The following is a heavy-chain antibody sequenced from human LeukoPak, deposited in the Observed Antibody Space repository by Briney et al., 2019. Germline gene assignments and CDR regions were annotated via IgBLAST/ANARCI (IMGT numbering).Heavy chain of an antibody. V-gene: IGHV4-59*01. D-gene: IGHD5-18*01. CDR3: AREVQLWLRSGFDH. CDR1: GGSISSYY. CDR2: IYYSGST. J-gene: IGHJ4*02. Sequence: SETLSLTCTVSGGSISSYYWSWIRQPPGKGLEWIGYIYYSGSTNYNPSLKSRVTISVDTSKNQFSLKLSAVTAADTAVYFCAREVQLWLRSGFDHGREDTLVPVSS.